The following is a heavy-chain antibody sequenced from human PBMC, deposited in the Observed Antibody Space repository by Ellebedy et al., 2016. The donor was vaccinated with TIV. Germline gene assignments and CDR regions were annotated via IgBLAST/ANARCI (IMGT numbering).Heavy chain of an antibody. Sequence: SVKVSXXASGGTFSNYAISWVRQAPGQGLEWMGAIIPIVGTANYAQKFQDRVTIIADESTRTAYMELSSLRSEDTAVYYCARDSLRAPDGSGTYNNWLDPWGQGTLVTVSS. CDR2: IIPIVGTA. CDR1: GGTFSNYA. V-gene: IGHV1-69*13. D-gene: IGHD3-10*01. J-gene: IGHJ5*02. CDR3: ARDSLRAPDGSGTYNNWLDP.